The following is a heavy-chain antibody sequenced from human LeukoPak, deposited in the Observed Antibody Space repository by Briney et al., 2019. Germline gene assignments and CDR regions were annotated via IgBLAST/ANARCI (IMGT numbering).Heavy chain of an antibody. CDR3: ARDAIVLMVYAMEHGGQGFDP. J-gene: IGHJ5*02. Sequence: GGSLRLSCAASGFTFSSYSMNWVRQAPGKGLEWVSSISSSSSYIYYADSVKGRFTISRDNAKNSLYLQMNSLRAEDTAVYYCARDAIVLMVYAMEHGGQGFDPWGQGTLVTVSS. CDR2: ISSSSSYI. D-gene: IGHD2-8*01. V-gene: IGHV3-21*01. CDR1: GFTFSSYS.